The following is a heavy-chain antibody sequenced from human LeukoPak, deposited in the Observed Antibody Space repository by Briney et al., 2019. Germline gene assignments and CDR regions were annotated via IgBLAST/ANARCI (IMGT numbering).Heavy chain of an antibody. V-gene: IGHV1-2*06. CDR3: ARDLLWFGELTSYYFDY. CDR2: INPNSGGT. D-gene: IGHD3-10*01. J-gene: IGHJ4*02. Sequence: ASVKVSCKASGYTFTGYYMHWVRQAPGQGLEWMGRINPNSGGTNYAQKFQGRVTMTRDTSISTAYMELSRLRSDDTAVYYCARDLLWFGELTSYYFDYWGQGTLVTVSS. CDR1: GYTFTGYY.